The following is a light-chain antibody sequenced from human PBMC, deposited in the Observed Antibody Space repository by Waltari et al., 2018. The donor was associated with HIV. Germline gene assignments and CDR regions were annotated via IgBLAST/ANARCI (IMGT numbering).Light chain of an antibody. Sequence: QSALTQPAFVSGSPGQSITISCTGTSSNVGGYDYVPWSQQHPGKEPDIRIFEVSNRPSGVSNRVSGSKSGNTASLTIAGLQTEDEADYYCSSYTTSSTLNYVIGSGTMVTVL. CDR3: SSYTTSSTLNYV. J-gene: IGLJ1*01. V-gene: IGLV2-14*01. CDR1: SSNVGGYDY. CDR2: EVS.